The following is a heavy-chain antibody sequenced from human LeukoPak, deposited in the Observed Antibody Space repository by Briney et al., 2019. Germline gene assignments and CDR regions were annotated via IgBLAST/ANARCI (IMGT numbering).Heavy chain of an antibody. CDR2: ISAYNGNT. Sequence: ASVKVSCKASGYTFTSYGISWVRQAPGQGLEWMGWISAYNGNTNYAQKLQGRVTMTTDTSTSTAYMELRSLRSDDTAVYYCARAAGGWFGELLSAYYYYMDVWGKGTTVTVSS. J-gene: IGHJ6*03. V-gene: IGHV1-18*01. D-gene: IGHD3-10*01. CDR3: ARAAGGWFGELLSAYYYYMDV. CDR1: GYTFTSYG.